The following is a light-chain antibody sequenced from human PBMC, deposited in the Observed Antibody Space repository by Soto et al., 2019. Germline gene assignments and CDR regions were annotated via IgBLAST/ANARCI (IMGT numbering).Light chain of an antibody. CDR2: DAS. V-gene: IGKV1-33*01. J-gene: IGKJ3*01. Sequence: DIQMTQSPSSMSASVGDSVTITCQASQDISNYLNWYQQKPGQAPKLLIYDASNLETGVPSRFSGSGSGTDFTFTISSLQPEDIATYYCQQYDNLPPLFTFGPGTKVDIK. CDR1: QDISNY. CDR3: QQYDNLPPLFT.